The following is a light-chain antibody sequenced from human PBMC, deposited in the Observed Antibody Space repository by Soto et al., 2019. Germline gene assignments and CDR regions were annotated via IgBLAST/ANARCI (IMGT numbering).Light chain of an antibody. J-gene: IGKJ3*01. CDR3: MQALQTSFT. CDR1: QSLLHYNGYNY. V-gene: IGKV2-28*01. CDR2: LGS. Sequence: DIVMTQSPLSLPVTPGEPASISCRSSQSLLHYNGYNYLDWYLQKPGQSPQLLIYLGSFRASGVPDRFSGSGSGTDFTLKISRVEAEDVGVYYCMQALQTSFTFGPGTKVEIK.